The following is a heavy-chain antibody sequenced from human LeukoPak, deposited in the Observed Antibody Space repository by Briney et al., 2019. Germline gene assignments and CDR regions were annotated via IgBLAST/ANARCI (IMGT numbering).Heavy chain of an antibody. D-gene: IGHD2-21*01. CDR1: GFTFSTYA. CDR2: ISSSGDFI. J-gene: IGHJ6*03. Sequence: PGGSLRLSCATSGFTFSTYAMNWVRQAPGKGLEWVSSISSSGDFIYYADSLKGRFTISRDNAKNSLYLQINSLRAEDTAVYYCATIRGVIGYMDVWVKGTTVTVSS. V-gene: IGHV3-21*01. CDR3: ATIRGVIGYMDV.